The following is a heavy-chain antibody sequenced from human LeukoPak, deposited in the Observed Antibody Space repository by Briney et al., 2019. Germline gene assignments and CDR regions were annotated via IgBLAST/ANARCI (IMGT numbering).Heavy chain of an antibody. CDR3: ARNFDY. CDR1: GGSISSGSYY. V-gene: IGHV4-61*02. CDR2: THTSGST. Sequence: SETLSLTCTVSGGSISSGSYYWSWIRQPAGKGLEWIGRTHTSGSTDYNPSLKSRVTISVDTSKNQFSLKLSSVTAADTAVYYCARNFDYWGQGTLVTVSS. J-gene: IGHJ4*02.